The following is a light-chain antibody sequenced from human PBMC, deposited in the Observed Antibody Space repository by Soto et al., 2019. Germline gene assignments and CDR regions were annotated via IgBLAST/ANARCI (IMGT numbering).Light chain of an antibody. CDR2: DAS. J-gene: IGKJ5*01. CDR3: QQYNSYRIT. Sequence: DIQMTHAPSTLSASVTYTVTITCLASQSISSWLAWYQQKPGKAPKLLIYDASNLESGVPSRFSGSGSGTEFTLTIISLQPDDFATYYCQQYNSYRITFGQGTRLEN. CDR1: QSISSW. V-gene: IGKV1-5*01.